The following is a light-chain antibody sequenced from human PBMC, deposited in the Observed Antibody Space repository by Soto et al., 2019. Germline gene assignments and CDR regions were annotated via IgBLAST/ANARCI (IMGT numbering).Light chain of an antibody. CDR1: SSNIGAGYD. J-gene: IGLJ1*01. CDR2: GNI. V-gene: IGLV1-40*01. Sequence: QSVLTQPPSVSGAPGQRVTISCTGSSSNIGAGYDVHWYQQRPGTAPKLLIFGNINRPSGVPDRFSDSKSGTSASLAITGLQAEDEGDYYCQSYDSTLSARSVFGTGTKVTVL. CDR3: QSYDSTLSARSV.